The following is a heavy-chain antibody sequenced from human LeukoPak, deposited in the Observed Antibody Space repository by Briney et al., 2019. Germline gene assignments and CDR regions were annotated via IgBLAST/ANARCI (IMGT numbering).Heavy chain of an antibody. CDR1: GGSFSGYY. CDR3: ARHGSILTGYYKRKYNWFGP. Sequence: SETLSLTCAVYGGSFSGYYWSWIRRPPGKGLEWIGEINHSGSTNYNPSLKSRVTISVDTSKNQFSLKLSSVTAADTAVYYCARHGSILTGYYKRKYNWFGPWGQGTLVTASS. V-gene: IGHV4-34*01. CDR2: INHSGST. D-gene: IGHD3-9*01. J-gene: IGHJ5*02.